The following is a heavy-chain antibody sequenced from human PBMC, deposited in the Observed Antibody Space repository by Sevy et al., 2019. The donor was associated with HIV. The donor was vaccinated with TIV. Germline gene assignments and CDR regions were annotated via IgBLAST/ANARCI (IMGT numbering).Heavy chain of an antibody. D-gene: IGHD1-7*01. Sequence: GGALRLSCAASGFTFSKYWMGWVRQAPGKGLEWVANIKQDAGQKYYVDSVKGRFTISRDNAQKSLYLQMNILRAEDTAVYFCARDDGNYYFHCCGQGTLVTVSS. J-gene: IGHJ4*02. V-gene: IGHV3-7*01. CDR2: IKQDAGQK. CDR3: ARDDGNYYFHC. CDR1: GFTFSKYW.